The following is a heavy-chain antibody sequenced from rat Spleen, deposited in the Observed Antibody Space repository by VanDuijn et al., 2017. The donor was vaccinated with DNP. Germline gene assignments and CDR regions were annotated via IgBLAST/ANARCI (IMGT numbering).Heavy chain of an antibody. CDR1: GFTFSDYN. Sequence: EVQLVESGGGLVQPGRSLKLSCVASGFTFSDYNMAWVRQAPKKGLEWVASISYDGSSTYYRDSVKGRFTISRDNAKSTLYLQMDSLRSEDTATYYCARLTGSYFDYWGQGVMVTVSS. V-gene: IGHV5-7*01. CDR2: ISYDGSST. J-gene: IGHJ2*01. CDR3: ARLTGSYFDY. D-gene: IGHD5-1*01.